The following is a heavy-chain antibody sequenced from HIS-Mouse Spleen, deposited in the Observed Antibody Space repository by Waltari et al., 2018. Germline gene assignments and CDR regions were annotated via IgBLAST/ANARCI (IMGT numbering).Heavy chain of an antibody. CDR3: ARGHYYGSGSYFFDY. CDR2: INHSGST. J-gene: IGHJ4*02. CDR1: GGSFRGYY. D-gene: IGHD3-10*01. V-gene: IGHV4-34*01. Sequence: QVQLQQWGAGLLKPSETLSLTCAVYGGSFRGYYWSWIRQPPGKGLEGIGEINHSGSTNYNPSLKSRVTISVDTSKNQFSLKLSSVTAADTAVYYCARGHYYGSGSYFFDYWGQGTLVTVSS.